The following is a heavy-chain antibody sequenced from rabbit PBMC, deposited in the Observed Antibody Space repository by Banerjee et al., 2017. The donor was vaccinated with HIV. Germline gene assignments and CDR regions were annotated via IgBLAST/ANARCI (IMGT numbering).Heavy chain of an antibody. V-gene: IGHV1S45*01. Sequence: QEQLVESGGGLVQPEGSLTLTCTASGFSFSSSYWIYWVRQAPGKGLEWIGCIYTGSGDNTYYASWAKGRFSSSKTSSTTVTLQMTSLTAADTATYFCARDDYIYNYDGYAPTRLDLWGQGTLSPS. CDR3: ARDDYIYNYDGYAPTRLDL. CDR1: GFSFSSSYW. CDR2: IYTGSGDNT. D-gene: IGHD6-1*01. J-gene: IGHJ3*01.